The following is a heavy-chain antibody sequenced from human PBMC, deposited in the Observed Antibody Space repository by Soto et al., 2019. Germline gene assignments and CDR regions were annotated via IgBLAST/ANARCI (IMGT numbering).Heavy chain of an antibody. CDR3: ARQCYYDSSGHDAFDI. V-gene: IGHV5-51*01. CDR1: GYSFTSYW. D-gene: IGHD3-22*01. J-gene: IGHJ3*02. Sequence: PGESLKISCKGSGYSFTSYWIGWVRQMPGKGLEWMGIIYPGDSDTRYSPSFQGQVTISADKSISTAYLQWSSLKASDTAMYYCARQCYYDSSGHDAFDIWGQGTMVTVSS. CDR2: IYPGDSDT.